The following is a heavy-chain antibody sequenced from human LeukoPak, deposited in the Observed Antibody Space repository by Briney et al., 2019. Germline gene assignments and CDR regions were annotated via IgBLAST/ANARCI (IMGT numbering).Heavy chain of an antibody. Sequence: PGRSLRLSCAASGFTFSNYGMHWVRQAPGKGLEGVALIWYDGSNKYYADSVKGRFTISRDNSKNTLYLQMNSLRAEDTAVYYCAREMGLNIVATFGYWGQGTLVTVSS. V-gene: IGHV3-33*01. CDR3: AREMGLNIVATFGY. D-gene: IGHD5-12*01. CDR1: GFTFSNYG. CDR2: IWYDGSNK. J-gene: IGHJ4*02.